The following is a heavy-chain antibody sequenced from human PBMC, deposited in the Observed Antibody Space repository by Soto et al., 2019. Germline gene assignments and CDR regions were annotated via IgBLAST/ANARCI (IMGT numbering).Heavy chain of an antibody. Sequence: QVQLVQAGAEVNKPGASVKVSCKAAGYTLTTYGVSWVRQAPGQGLEWVGWISAYNDHTNYAQKFQGRVTMTTDTSTSTAYMELRSLRPDDTAVYYCARDTYFDYWCQGTLVTVSS. CDR2: ISAYNDHT. J-gene: IGHJ4*02. V-gene: IGHV1-18*01. CDR1: GYTLTTYG. CDR3: ARDTYFDY.